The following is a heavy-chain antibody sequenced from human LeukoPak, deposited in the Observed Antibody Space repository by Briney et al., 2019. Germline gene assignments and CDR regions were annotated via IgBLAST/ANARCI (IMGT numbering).Heavy chain of an antibody. J-gene: IGHJ6*02. Sequence: ASVKVSCKASGYNFISYYMHWVRQAPGRGLEWMGIINPSGGSTSYAQKFQDRVTMTRDTSTSTVYMELSSLKSEDTAVYYCAREDVVLVDAVRYYYYGMDVWGQGTTVTVSS. CDR1: GYNFISYY. V-gene: IGHV1-46*01. D-gene: IGHD2-8*01. CDR2: INPSGGST. CDR3: AREDVVLVDAVRYYYYGMDV.